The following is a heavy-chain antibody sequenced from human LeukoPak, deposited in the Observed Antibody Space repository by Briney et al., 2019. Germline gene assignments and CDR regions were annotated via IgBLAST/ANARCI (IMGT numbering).Heavy chain of an antibody. Sequence: HPGGSLRLSCAASGFTFSSYWMYWVRQAPGKGLVWVSRINSDGSSTSYADSVKGRFTISRDNAKNTLYLQMNSLRAEDTAVYYCARAWTTGRNYYYYGMDVWGQGTTVTVSS. V-gene: IGHV3-74*01. CDR3: ARAWTTGRNYYYYGMDV. CDR2: INSDGSST. J-gene: IGHJ6*02. D-gene: IGHD3/OR15-3a*01. CDR1: GFTFSSYW.